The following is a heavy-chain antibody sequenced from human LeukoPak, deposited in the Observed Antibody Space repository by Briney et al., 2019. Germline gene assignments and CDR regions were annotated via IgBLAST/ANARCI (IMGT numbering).Heavy chain of an antibody. CDR2: ISSASSTI. CDR1: GFTFSYHS. D-gene: IGHD6-13*01. CDR3: ARDSYSSTWPTYYYYYAIDV. Sequence: GGSLRLSCAGSGFTFSYHSMNWVRQAPGRGLEWVSYISSASSTIYYADSVKGRFTISRDNAKDSLYLQMNTLRDEDTAVYYCARDSYSSTWPTYYYYYAIDVWGQGTTVTVS. V-gene: IGHV3-48*02. J-gene: IGHJ6*02.